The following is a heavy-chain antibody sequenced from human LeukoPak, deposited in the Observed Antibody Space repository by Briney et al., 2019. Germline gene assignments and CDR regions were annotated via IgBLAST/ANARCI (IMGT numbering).Heavy chain of an antibody. D-gene: IGHD6-19*01. CDR2: IYPGDSDT. CDR3: ARAGYSGWYALRSYNWFDP. CDR1: GYRFTSYW. V-gene: IGHV5-51*01. J-gene: IGHJ5*02. Sequence: GESLKISFKGSGYRFTSYWIAWVRPMPGKGLEWMGIIYPGDSDTRYSPSFQGQVTISADKSISTAYLQWSSLKASDTAMYYCARAGYSGWYALRSYNWFDPWGQGTLVTVSS.